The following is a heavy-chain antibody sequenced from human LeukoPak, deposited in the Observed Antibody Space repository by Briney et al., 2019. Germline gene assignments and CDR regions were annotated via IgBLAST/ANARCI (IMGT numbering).Heavy chain of an antibody. Sequence: SETLSLTCAVYGGSFSGYYWSWIRQPPGKGLEWIGEINHSGSTNYNPSLKSRVTISVDTSKNQFSLKLSSVTAADTAVYYCAREGDQSIAAQWGYFDYWGQGTLVTVSS. CDR1: GGSFSGYY. CDR3: AREGDQSIAAQWGYFDY. CDR2: INHSGST. V-gene: IGHV4-34*01. J-gene: IGHJ4*02. D-gene: IGHD6-6*01.